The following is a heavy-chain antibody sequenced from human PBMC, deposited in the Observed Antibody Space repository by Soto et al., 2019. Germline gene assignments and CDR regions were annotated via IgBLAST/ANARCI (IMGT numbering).Heavy chain of an antibody. Sequence: EVQLVESGGGLVQPGRSLRLSCAASGFTFDDYAMHWVRQAPGKGLEWVSGISWNSGSIGYADSVKGRFTISRDNAKNSLYLQMNSLRADDTALDYCAKDGPGSRRPDYYYYYYMDVWGKGTTVTVSS. D-gene: IGHD3-10*01. V-gene: IGHV3-9*01. J-gene: IGHJ6*03. CDR2: ISWNSGSI. CDR1: GFTFDDYA. CDR3: AKDGPGSRRPDYYYYYYMDV.